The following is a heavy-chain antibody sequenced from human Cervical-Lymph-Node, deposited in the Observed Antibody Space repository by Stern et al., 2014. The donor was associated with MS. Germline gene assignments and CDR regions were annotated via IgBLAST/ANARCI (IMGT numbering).Heavy chain of an antibody. J-gene: IGHJ4*02. CDR2: ISNDGTKK. CDR1: GFSFSTYA. CDR3: ARGGDYIWGSPVDH. V-gene: IGHV3-30-3*01. D-gene: IGHD3-16*01. Sequence: VHLGESGGGVVQPGTSLRLSCAASGFSFSTYAVHWVRQSPGKGLEWVVCISNDGTKKFYADSVKGRFTISRDNSNNTLYLQMNSLRFEDTAVYYCARGGDYIWGSPVDHWGQGTLVSVSS.